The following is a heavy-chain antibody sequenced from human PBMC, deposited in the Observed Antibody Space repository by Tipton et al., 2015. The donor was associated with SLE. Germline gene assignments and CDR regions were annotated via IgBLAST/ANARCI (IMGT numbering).Heavy chain of an antibody. V-gene: IGHV1-18*01. Sequence: QSGAEVKKPGASVKVSCKASGYRFNNYGITWVRQAPGQGLEWMGWISVYNGNTNYAQKLQGRVTMTTDTSTSTAYMELRSLRSDDTAVYYCAREGLRWLYFDYWGQGTLVTVSS. CDR2: ISVYNGNT. CDR1: GYRFNNYG. D-gene: IGHD5-12*01. J-gene: IGHJ4*02. CDR3: AREGLRWLYFDY.